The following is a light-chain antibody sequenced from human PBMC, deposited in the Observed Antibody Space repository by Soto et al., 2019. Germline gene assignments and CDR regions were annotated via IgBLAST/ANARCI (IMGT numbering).Light chain of an antibody. CDR1: QSVTTY. Sequence: DIQMTQSPSSLSASVGDRVTITCRASQSVTTYLHWYQQKAGEAPKLLIYAISNLQSGVSSRFSGSGSVTDFSLTINTLQPEDFATYYCQQGYSTPCTFGQGTKVEIK. V-gene: IGKV1-39*01. CDR3: QQGYSTPCT. J-gene: IGKJ1*01. CDR2: AIS.